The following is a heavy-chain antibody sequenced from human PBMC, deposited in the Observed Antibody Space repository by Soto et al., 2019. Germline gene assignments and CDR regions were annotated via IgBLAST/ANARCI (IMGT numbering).Heavy chain of an antibody. CDR1: GFTVSSNY. D-gene: IGHD3-22*01. J-gene: IGHJ5*02. CDR2: ISGSGGST. Sequence: PGGSLRLSCAASGFTVSSNYMSWVRQAPGKGLEWVSAISGSGGSTYYAESVKGRFTISRDNSKNTLYLQMNSLRAEDTAVYYCASTPTYYYDSSGYYYPWFDPWGQGTLVTVSS. V-gene: IGHV3-23*01. CDR3: ASTPTYYYDSSGYYYPWFDP.